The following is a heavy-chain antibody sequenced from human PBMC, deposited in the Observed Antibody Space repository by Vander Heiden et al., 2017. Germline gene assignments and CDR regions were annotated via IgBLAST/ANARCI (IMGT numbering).Heavy chain of an antibody. Sequence: QVQLVESGGGVVKPGRSLRLSCAASGFTFSSYGMHWVRQAPGKGLEWVAVISYDGSNKYYADSVKGRFTISRDNSKNTLYLQMNSLRAEDTAVYYCAKDHVEYSSSSFNWFDPWGQGTLVTVSS. CDR3: AKDHVEYSSSSFNWFDP. CDR1: GFTFSSYG. D-gene: IGHD6-6*01. J-gene: IGHJ5*02. V-gene: IGHV3-30*18. CDR2: ISYDGSNK.